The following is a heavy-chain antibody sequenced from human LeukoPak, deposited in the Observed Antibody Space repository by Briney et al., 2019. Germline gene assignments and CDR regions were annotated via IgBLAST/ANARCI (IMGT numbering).Heavy chain of an antibody. CDR1: GGSISSYY. CDR2: IYYSGRT. D-gene: IGHD3-10*01. V-gene: IGHV4-59*01. J-gene: IGHJ6*03. Sequence: SETLSLTCTVSGGSISSYYWNWIRQPPGKGLEWIGHIYYSGRTNYNPSLKSRVTISVDTSKKQFSLNLTSVTAADTAVYYCAGTSVTMVRGLIITDYYMDVWGKGTTVTISS. CDR3: AGTSVTMVRGLIITDYYMDV.